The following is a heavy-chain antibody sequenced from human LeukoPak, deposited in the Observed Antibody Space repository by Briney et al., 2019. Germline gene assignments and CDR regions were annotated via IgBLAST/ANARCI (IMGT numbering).Heavy chain of an antibody. D-gene: IGHD3-22*01. CDR3: ASGYYDSSGYFWY. CDR2: INSDGSST. J-gene: IGHJ4*02. Sequence: GGSLRLSCAASGFTFNSYWMHWVRQAPGKGLVWVSRINSDGSSTSYADSVKGRFTISRDNAKNTLYLQMNSLRAEDTAVYYCASGYYDSSGYFWYWGQGTLVTVSS. V-gene: IGHV3-74*01. CDR1: GFTFNSYW.